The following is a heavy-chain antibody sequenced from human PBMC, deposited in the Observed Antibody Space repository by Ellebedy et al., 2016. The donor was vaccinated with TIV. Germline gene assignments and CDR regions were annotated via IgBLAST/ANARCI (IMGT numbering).Heavy chain of an antibody. V-gene: IGHV4-39*01. Sequence: MPSETLSLTCSVSGGSVSSTRSYWAWIRQPPGKGLEYIGSVYYSGSPYYNPSVKSRVTLSADTSKNQFSLNLRTVTAADTAVYYCARTDPWQPIDDWGQGILVSVSS. CDR2: VYYSGSP. CDR1: GGSVSSTRSY. D-gene: IGHD2-21*02. CDR3: ARTDPWQPIDD. J-gene: IGHJ4*02.